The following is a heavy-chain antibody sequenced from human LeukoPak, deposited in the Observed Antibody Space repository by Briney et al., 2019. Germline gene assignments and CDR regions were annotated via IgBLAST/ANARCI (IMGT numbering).Heavy chain of an antibody. CDR3: AKGFDYGGNSALFFFDY. CDR1: GFTFSSYA. V-gene: IGHV3-23*01. CDR2: ISGSGGST. Sequence: GGSLRLSCAASGFTFSSYAMSWVRQAPGKGLEWVSGISGSGGSTYYADSVKGRFTISRDNSKNTLYLQMNSLRAEDTAVYYCAKGFDYGGNSALFFFDYWGQGTLVTVSS. D-gene: IGHD4-23*01. J-gene: IGHJ4*02.